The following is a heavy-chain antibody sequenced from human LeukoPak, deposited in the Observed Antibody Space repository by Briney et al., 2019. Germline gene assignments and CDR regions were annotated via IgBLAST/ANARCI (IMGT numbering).Heavy chain of an antibody. J-gene: IGHJ6*02. V-gene: IGHV3-23*01. CDR2: ISGSGGRA. D-gene: IGHD4-17*01. Sequence: GGSLRLSCAASGFTFSSYAMSWVRQAPGKGLEWVSGISGSGGRAYYADSVKGRFTISRDNSKNTLYVQMNSLRAEDTAVYYCAKSLGGEYYYYGMDVWGQGTTVTVAS. CDR1: GFTFSSYA. CDR3: AKSLGGEYYYYGMDV.